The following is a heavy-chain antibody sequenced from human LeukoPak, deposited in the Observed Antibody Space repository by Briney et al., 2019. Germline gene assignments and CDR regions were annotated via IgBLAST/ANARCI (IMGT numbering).Heavy chain of an antibody. CDR2: IRYDGSNK. Sequence: GGSLRLSCAASGLTFSSYGMHWVRQAPGKGLEWVAFIRYDGSNKYYADPVKGRFTISRDNSKNTLYLQMNSLRAEDTAVYYCAKVVRGVITRETPFYYYYYMDVWGKGTTVTVSS. V-gene: IGHV3-30*02. CDR1: GLTFSSYG. CDR3: AKVVRGVITRETPFYYYYYMDV. J-gene: IGHJ6*03. D-gene: IGHD3-10*01.